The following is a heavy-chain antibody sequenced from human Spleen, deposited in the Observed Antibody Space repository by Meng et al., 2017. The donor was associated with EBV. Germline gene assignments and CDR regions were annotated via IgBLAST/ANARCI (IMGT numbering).Heavy chain of an antibody. CDR3: ARKSSNYGTLIDY. D-gene: IGHD4-11*01. V-gene: IGHV3-33*01. J-gene: IGHJ4*02. CDR1: GFTFSSNG. Sequence: VELVEPGGCVFQPGGALVHFCAASGFTFSSNGMHWVRQAPGKGLEWVALIWYDGSYKYYADSVKGRLTISRDISKNTMSLQMNSLRADDTAAYYCARKSSNYGTLIDYWGQGTLVTVSS. CDR2: IWYDGSYK.